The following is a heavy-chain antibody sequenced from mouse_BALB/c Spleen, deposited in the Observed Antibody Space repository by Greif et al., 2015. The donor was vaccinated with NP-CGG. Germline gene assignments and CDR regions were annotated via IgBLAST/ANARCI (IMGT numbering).Heavy chain of an antibody. CDR1: GFTFSSYG. CDR3: ARQKGVDY. J-gene: IGHJ2*01. V-gene: IGHV5-6*01. Sequence: EVMLVEPGGDLVKPGVSLKLSCAASGFTFSSYGMSLVRQTPDKMLEWVATISSGGSYTYYPDSVKARFTICRDNDKNTLYLQMSSLDSEDAAMYYCARQKGVDYWGQGTTLTVSS. CDR2: ISSGGSYT.